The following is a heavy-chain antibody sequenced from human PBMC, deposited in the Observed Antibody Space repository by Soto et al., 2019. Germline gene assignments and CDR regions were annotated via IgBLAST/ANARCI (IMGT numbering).Heavy chain of an antibody. D-gene: IGHD2-2*01. V-gene: IGHV3-23*01. CDR1: GFTFINYA. Sequence: EVQLLESGGGLVQPGGSLRLSCVGSGFTFINYAMNWVRQTPGKGLEWVSTISGGGDKTFDADTMKGRFTISRDNSKNAVNLLMNSLRADDTAVYYCARKVLGSTSRPDWWYFDLWGRGTLVTVSS. CDR2: ISGGGDKT. CDR3: ARKVLGSTSRPDWWYFDL. J-gene: IGHJ2*01.